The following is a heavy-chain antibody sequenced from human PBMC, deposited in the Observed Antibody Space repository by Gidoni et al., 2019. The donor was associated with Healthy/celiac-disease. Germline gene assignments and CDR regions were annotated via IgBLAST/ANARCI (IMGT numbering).Heavy chain of an antibody. CDR1: GGSISSSSYY. CDR2: IYYSGST. D-gene: IGHD3-9*01. J-gene: IGHJ3*02. CDR3: ARPWNDYDIIPAAFDI. V-gene: IGHV4-39*01. Sequence: QLQLQESGPGLVKPSETLSLTCTVPGGSISSSSYYWGWIRQPPGKGLEWIGSIYYSGSTHYNPSLKSRVTISVDTSKNQFSLKLSSVTAADTAVYYCARPWNDYDIIPAAFDIWGQGTMVTVSS.